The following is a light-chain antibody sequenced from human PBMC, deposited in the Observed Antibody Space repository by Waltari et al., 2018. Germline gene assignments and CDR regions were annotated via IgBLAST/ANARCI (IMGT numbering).Light chain of an antibody. CDR3: QQSYSTLSIT. Sequence: DIQMTQSPSSLSASVGGRVTITCRASETIDTYLNWYQHKPGQAPKLLIYAASSLQSGVPSRFSGSGSGTDFTLIISNLQPEDFATYYCQQSYSTLSITFGQGTRLEI. V-gene: IGKV1-39*01. J-gene: IGKJ5*01. CDR2: AAS. CDR1: ETIDTY.